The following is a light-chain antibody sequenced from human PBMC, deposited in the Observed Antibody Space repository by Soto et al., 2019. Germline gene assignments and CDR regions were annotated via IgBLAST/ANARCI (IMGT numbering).Light chain of an antibody. CDR3: QQCYMGCR. CDR2: DAS. CDR1: QSIGRF. V-gene: IGKV1-5*01. Sequence: DIPMTQSPSTLSASVGDRATITCRASQSIGRFFAWYQHQPGQPPKLLIYDASTLESGVPSRFSGTGSGTEFTFSSTSLSAEDFGTYYCQQCYMGCRFGQGTKVDFK. J-gene: IGKJ1*01.